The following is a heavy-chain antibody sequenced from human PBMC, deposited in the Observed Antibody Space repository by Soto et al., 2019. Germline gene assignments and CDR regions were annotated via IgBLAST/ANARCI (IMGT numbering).Heavy chain of an antibody. CDR3: ARDDFWSGYYPLDYYYGMDV. J-gene: IGHJ6*02. Sequence: ASVKVSCKASGGTFSSYGISWVRQAPGQGLEWMGWISAYNGNTNYAQKLQGRVTMTTDTSTSTAYMELRSLRSDDTAVYYCARDDFWSGYYPLDYYYGMDVWGQGTTVTVSS. CDR2: ISAYNGNT. D-gene: IGHD3-3*01. CDR1: GGTFSSYG. V-gene: IGHV1-18*01.